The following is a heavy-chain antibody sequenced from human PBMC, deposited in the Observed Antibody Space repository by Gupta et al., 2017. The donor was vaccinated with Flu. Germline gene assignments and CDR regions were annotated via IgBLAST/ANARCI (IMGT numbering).Heavy chain of an antibody. D-gene: IGHD2-21*02. V-gene: IGHV3-9*01. CDR2: ISWNSGSI. CDR3: AKQYCGGDCYSNYFDY. J-gene: IGHJ4*02. CDR1: GFTFADYA. Sequence: EVQLVESGGGLVQPGRSLRLSCAASGFTFADYAMHWVRQAPGKGLEWVSGISWNSGSIGYADSVKGRFTISRDNAKNSLYLQMNSLRAEDTALYYCAKQYCGGDCYSNYFDYWGQGNLVTVSS.